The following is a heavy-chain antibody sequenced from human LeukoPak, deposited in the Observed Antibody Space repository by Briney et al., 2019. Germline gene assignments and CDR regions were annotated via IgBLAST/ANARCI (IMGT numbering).Heavy chain of an antibody. CDR3: AREELELRLFDY. J-gene: IGHJ4*02. CDR2: IRYDGSNK. V-gene: IGHV3-30*02. CDR1: GFTFSSYG. Sequence: GGSLRLSCAASGFTFSSYGMHWVRQAPGKGLEWVAFIRYDGSNKYYADSVKGRFTISRDNSKNTLYLQMNSLRAEDTAVYYCAREELELRLFDYWGQGTLVTVSS. D-gene: IGHD1-7*01.